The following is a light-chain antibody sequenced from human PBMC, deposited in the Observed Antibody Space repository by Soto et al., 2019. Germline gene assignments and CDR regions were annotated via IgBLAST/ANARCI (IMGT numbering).Light chain of an antibody. Sequence: QSALTQPASVSGSPGQSITISCTGSSSDVGGYNHVSWYQQHPGKAPKLMIYEVSNRPSGVSNRFSGSKSGNTASLTISGLQAEDEADYYCSSYTAYSRVVFGGGTKLTVL. J-gene: IGLJ2*01. V-gene: IGLV2-14*01. CDR2: EVS. CDR3: SSYTAYSRVV. CDR1: SSDVGGYNH.